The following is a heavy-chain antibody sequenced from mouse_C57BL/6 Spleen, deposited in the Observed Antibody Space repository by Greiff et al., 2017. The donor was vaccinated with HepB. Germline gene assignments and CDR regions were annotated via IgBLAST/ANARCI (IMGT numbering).Heavy chain of an antibody. CDR3: YYYDYDGGFAY. D-gene: IGHD2-4*01. CDR1: GYTFTSYW. CDR2: IYPGNSDT. Sequence: EVKLVESGTVLARPGASVKMSCKTSGYTFTSYWMHWVKQRPGQGLEWIGAIYPGNSDTSYNQKFKGKAKLTAVTSASTAYMELSSLTNEDSAVYYCYYYDYDGGFAYWGQGTLVTVSA. V-gene: IGHV1-5*01. J-gene: IGHJ3*01.